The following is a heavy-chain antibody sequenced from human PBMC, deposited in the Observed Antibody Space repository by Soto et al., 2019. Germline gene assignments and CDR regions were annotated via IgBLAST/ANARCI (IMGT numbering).Heavy chain of an antibody. CDR2: ISAHNGNT. Sequence: QVHLVQSGAEVKKPGASVKVSCKGSGYTFTSYGITWVRQAPGQGLEWMGWISAHNGNTNYAQKLQGGVTVTRDTSTSTAYMGLRSLRSDDTAVYYCARGRYGAYWGQGARVTVSS. CDR3: ARGRYGAY. CDR1: GYTFTSYG. J-gene: IGHJ4*02. D-gene: IGHD3-10*01. V-gene: IGHV1-18*01.